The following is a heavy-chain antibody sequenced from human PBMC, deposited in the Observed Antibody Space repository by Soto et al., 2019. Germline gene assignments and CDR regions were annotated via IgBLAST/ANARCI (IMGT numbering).Heavy chain of an antibody. J-gene: IGHJ6*02. CDR3: AKGRSYYYYYGVDV. Sequence: ETLSLTCTVSGGSISSGDYYWSWIRQAPGKGLEWVSDIIDSGASTYYADSVKGRFTISRDNSKSTLYLQMNSLRAEDTALYYCAKGRSYYYYYGVDVWGQRTTVTVSS. V-gene: IGHV3-23*01. CDR1: GGSISSGDYY. CDR2: IIDSGAST.